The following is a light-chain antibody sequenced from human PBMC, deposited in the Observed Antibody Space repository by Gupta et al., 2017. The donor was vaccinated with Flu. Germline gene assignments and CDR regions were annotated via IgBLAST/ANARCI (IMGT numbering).Light chain of an antibody. V-gene: IGLV2-14*04. CDR2: DVS. Sequence: TISCTETSSDVGGYNDVSWYQQRPGKAPKLMIYDVSNRPSGVSNRFSGSKSGNTASLTISGLQAEDEADYYCSSYTSGSALVVVFGGGTKLTVL. CDR1: SSDVGGYND. J-gene: IGLJ2*01. CDR3: SSYTSGSALVVV.